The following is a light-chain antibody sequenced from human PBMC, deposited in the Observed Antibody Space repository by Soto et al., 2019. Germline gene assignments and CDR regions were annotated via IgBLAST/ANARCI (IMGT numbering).Light chain of an antibody. Sequence: DIQMTQSPSTLSASVGDRVTITCRASQSVVGWLAWYQQKPGKAPKLLMYRVSNLEDGVPSRFSGRGSGTEFTLTITSLQPEDSATYYCQQYNSHYTFGQGTKVE. CDR2: RVS. CDR3: QQYNSHYT. V-gene: IGKV1-5*03. J-gene: IGKJ2*01. CDR1: QSVVGW.